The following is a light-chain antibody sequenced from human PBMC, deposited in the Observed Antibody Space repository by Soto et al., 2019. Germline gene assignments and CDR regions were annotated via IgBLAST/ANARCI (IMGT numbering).Light chain of an antibody. V-gene: IGKV1-5*03. Sequence: DIQMTQSPSTLSASVGDRVTITCRASQSISSWLAWYQQKPGKAPKLLIYKASSLESGVPSRFRGSGSGTEFTLTISSLQPDDFSTYYFQQYNSFPWTFGQGTKVEIK. CDR3: QQYNSFPWT. CDR1: QSISSW. J-gene: IGKJ1*01. CDR2: KAS.